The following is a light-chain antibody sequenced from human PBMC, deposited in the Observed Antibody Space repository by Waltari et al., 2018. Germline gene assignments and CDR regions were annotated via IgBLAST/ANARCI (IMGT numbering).Light chain of an antibody. CDR1: SSNIGGNN. V-gene: IGLV1-44*01. J-gene: IGLJ3*02. CDR2: ENN. Sequence: QSVLTQPPSASGTPGQRVTISCSGSSSNIGGNNVNWYQQLPGTAPKLLIYENNRRPSGVPDRVSGSKSGSSVSLAISGLQSEDEADYYCAAWDDSLGGWVFGGGTKLTVL. CDR3: AAWDDSLGGWV.